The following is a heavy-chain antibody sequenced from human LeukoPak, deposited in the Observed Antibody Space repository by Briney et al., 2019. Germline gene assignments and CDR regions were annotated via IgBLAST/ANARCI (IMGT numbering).Heavy chain of an antibody. J-gene: IGHJ4*02. CDR2: IYHSGST. Sequence: SETLSLTCAVSGYSIISGYYWGWIRQPPGKGLEWIGSIYHSGSTYYNPSLKSRVTISVDTSKNQFSLKLSSVTAADTAVYYCARDRVVVTAIPYYFDYWGQGTLVTVSS. D-gene: IGHD2-21*02. CDR1: GYSIISGYY. CDR3: ARDRVVVTAIPYYFDY. V-gene: IGHV4-38-2*02.